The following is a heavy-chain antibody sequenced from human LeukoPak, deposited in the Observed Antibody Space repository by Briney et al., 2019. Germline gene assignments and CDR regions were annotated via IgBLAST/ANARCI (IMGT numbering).Heavy chain of an antibody. CDR2: ISWNSGSI. D-gene: IGHD3-3*01. CDR1: GFTFDDYA. V-gene: IGHV3-9*01. Sequence: GRSLRLSCAASGFTFDDYAMHWVRQAPGKGLEWVSGISWNSGSIGYADSVKGRFTISRDNSKNTLYLQMNSLRAEDTAVYYCASTQGTIFGVVTSSFDYWGQGTLVTVSS. CDR3: ASTQGTIFGVVTSSFDY. J-gene: IGHJ4*02.